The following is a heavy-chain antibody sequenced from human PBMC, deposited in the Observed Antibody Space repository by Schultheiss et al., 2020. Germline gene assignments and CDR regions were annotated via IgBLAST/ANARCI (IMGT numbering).Heavy chain of an antibody. V-gene: IGHV4-30-4*01. CDR1: GGSITRGDYF. CDR3: ARGAPQPVSYFFYYMDV. J-gene: IGHJ6*03. D-gene: IGHD1-14*01. CDR2: IYSTGST. Sequence: SETLSLTCTVSGGSITRGDYFWSWVRQHPGKGLEWIGNIYSTGSTHYNPSLGSRVSISEDTSKNHFSLKMTSVTAADTAVYFCARGAPQPVSYFFYYMDVWGKGTSVTVSS.